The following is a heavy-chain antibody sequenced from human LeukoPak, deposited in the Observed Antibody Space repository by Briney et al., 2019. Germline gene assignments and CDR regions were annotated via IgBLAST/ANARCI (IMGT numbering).Heavy chain of an antibody. CDR1: GRSFSGYY. V-gene: IGHV4-34*01. D-gene: IGHD1-26*01. J-gene: IGHJ4*02. CDR2: INHSAST. CDR3: ARQLDNIAGASLFDY. Sequence: KPSETLSLTCAVYGRSFSGYYWSWIRQPPRKGLESIGEINHSASTNYNPSLKSRVTISVDTSKNQFSLKLSSVTAEDTAVYYCARQLDNIAGASLFDYWGQGTLVTVSS.